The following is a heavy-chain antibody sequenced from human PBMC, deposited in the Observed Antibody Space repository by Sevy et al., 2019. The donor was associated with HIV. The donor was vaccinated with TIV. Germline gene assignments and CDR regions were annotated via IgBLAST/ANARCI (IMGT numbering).Heavy chain of an antibody. CDR2: IKEDGSDK. CDR3: ARDKNHYDRSVYYDAFDI. CDR1: GFTLSSVW. V-gene: IGHV3-7*03. D-gene: IGHD3-22*01. J-gene: IGHJ3*02. Sequence: GGSLRLSCAASGFTLSSVWMTWVRQAPGKGLEWVANIKEDGSDKNYLDSEKGRFTISRDNAKNSLYLQMNSLRAEDTAVYYCARDKNHYDRSVYYDAFDIWGQGTMVTVSS.